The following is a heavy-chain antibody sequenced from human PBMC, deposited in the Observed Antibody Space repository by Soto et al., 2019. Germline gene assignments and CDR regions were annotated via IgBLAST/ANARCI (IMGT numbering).Heavy chain of an antibody. CDR3: ASPGYCTNGVCDTNGMDV. CDR1: GGTFSSYA. V-gene: IGHV1-69*01. CDR2: IIPIFGTA. J-gene: IGHJ6*02. D-gene: IGHD2-8*01. Sequence: QVQLVQSGAEVKKPGSSVKVSCKASGGTFSSYAISWVRQAPGQGHEWMGGIIPIFGTANYAQQFQGRVTITADESTSTAYMELSSLRSEDTAVYYCASPGYCTNGVCDTNGMDVWGQGTTVTVSS.